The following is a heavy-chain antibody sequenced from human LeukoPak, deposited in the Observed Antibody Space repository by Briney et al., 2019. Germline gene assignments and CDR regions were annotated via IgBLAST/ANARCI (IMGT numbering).Heavy chain of an antibody. J-gene: IGHJ5*02. D-gene: IGHD5-12*01. Sequence: SQTLSLTCAISGDSVSSNSAAWNWIRQSPSRGLEWLRRTYYRSKWYNDYAVSVKSRITINPDTSKNQFSLQLNSVTPEDTAVYYCARDGDYSGYDPNWFDPWGQGTLVTVSS. V-gene: IGHV6-1*01. CDR1: GDSVSSNSAA. CDR3: ARDGDYSGYDPNWFDP. CDR2: TYYRSKWYN.